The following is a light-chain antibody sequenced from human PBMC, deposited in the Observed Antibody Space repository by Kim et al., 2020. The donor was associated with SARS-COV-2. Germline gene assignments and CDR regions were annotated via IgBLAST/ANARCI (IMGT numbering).Light chain of an antibody. CDR1: SSDVGDNNY. J-gene: IGLJ1*01. Sequence: QSALTQPASVSGSPGQSITISCTGTSSDVGDNNYVSWYQQHPGKAPKLMISDVSKRPSGVSNRFSGSKSGNTASLTISGLQAEDEADYYCSSYTSSSTYVFGTGTKVTVL. CDR3: SSYTSSSTYV. CDR2: DVS. V-gene: IGLV2-14*03.